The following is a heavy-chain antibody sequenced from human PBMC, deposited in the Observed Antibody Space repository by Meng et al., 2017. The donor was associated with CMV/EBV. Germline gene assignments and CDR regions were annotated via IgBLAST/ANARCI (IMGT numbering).Heavy chain of an antibody. J-gene: IGHJ4*02. CDR2: INAYNGNT. CDR3: AAYPQTMVRGVALLGAFDY. Sequence: SGLEVNSPRASVHVPCKAPAYTFPTSGISWVRQATGQGLEWMGWINAYNGNTNYAQKLQGRVTMTTDTSTRTAYMELRSLRSDDTAVYYCAAYPQTMVRGVALLGAFDYWGQGTLVTVSS. D-gene: IGHD3-10*01. CDR1: AYTFPTSG. V-gene: IGHV1-18*01.